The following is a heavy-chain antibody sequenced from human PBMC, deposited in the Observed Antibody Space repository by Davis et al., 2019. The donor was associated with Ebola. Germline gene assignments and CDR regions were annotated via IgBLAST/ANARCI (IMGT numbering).Heavy chain of an antibody. CDR3: ARASQTYYYDSSGYYTATNAFDI. V-gene: IGHV4-34*01. CDR2: LNHSGST. D-gene: IGHD3-22*01. CDR1: GGSFSGYY. J-gene: IGHJ3*02. Sequence: SETLSLTCAVYGGSFSGYYWSWIRQPPGKGLEWIGELNHSGSTNYNPSLKSRVTISVDTSKNQFSLKLSSVTAADTAVYYCARASQTYYYDSSGYYTATNAFDIWGQGTMVTVSS.